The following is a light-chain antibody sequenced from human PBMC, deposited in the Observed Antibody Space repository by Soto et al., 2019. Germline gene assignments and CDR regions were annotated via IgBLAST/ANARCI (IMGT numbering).Light chain of an antibody. V-gene: IGLV1-40*01. CDR3: SSYSSASTLVL. Sequence: QSVLTQPPSVSGAPGQRVTISCSGSSSNIGAGYDVNWYRQLPGTAPKLMIYEVSNRPSGVSYRFSGSKSGNTASLTISGLQAEDEADYYCSSYSSASTLVLFGGGTKLTVL. J-gene: IGLJ2*01. CDR1: SSNIGAGYD. CDR2: EVS.